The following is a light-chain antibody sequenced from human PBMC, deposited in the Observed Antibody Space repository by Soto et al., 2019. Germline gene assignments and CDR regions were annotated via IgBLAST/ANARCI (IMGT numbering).Light chain of an antibody. Sequence: QSALTQPASVSGSPGQSIAISCTGSSSDIGIYKYVSWYQQHPGKVPKLIIYEVTNRPSGVSNRFSGSKSGNTASLTISGLQAEDEADYYCSSYTTSSTRVFGHGTKVTVL. CDR1: SSDIGIYKY. V-gene: IGLV2-14*01. CDR3: SSYTTSSTRV. CDR2: EVT. J-gene: IGLJ1*01.